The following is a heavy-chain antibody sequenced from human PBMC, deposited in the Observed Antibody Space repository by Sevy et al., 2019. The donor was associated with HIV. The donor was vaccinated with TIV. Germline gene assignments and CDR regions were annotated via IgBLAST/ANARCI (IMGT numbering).Heavy chain of an antibody. CDR3: ARPTSGLSEYEPLDNARFYGMDV. Sequence: GGSLRLSCAASGFTFRSYSMNWVCQAPGRGLEWVSSITSSSSFIFYADSVKGRFTISRDNAKNSLFLQMNSLRAEDTAVYYCARPTSGLSEYEPLDNARFYGMDVWGQGTTVTVSS. CDR2: ITSSSSFI. J-gene: IGHJ6*02. V-gene: IGHV3-21*01. D-gene: IGHD1-20*01. CDR1: GFTFRSYS.